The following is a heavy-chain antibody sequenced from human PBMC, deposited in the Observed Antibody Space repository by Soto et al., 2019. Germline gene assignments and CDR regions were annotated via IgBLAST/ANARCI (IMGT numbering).Heavy chain of an antibody. J-gene: IGHJ6*02. Sequence: QVQLQQWGAGLLKPSETLSLTCAVYGGSFSGYYWSWIRQPPGKGLEWIGEINHSGSTNYNPSLKSRVTISVDTSKTQFSLKLSSVTAADTAVYYCARVRWYLPGMDVWGQGTTVTVSS. CDR1: GGSFSGYY. V-gene: IGHV4-34*01. CDR3: ARVRWYLPGMDV. D-gene: IGHD6-13*01. CDR2: INHSGST.